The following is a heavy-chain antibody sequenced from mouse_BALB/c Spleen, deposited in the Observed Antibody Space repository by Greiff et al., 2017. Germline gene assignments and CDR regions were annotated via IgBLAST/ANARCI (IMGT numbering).Heavy chain of an antibody. J-gene: IGHJ4*01. CDR3: ARDTDYGSSYVYAMDY. V-gene: IGHV5-6-3*01. Sequence: EVKLVESGGGLVQPGGSLKLSCAASGFTFSSYGMSWVRQTPDKRLELVATINSNGGSTYYPDSVKGRFTISRDNAKNTLYLQMSSLKSEDTAMYYCARDTDYGSSYVYAMDYWGQGTSVTVSS. D-gene: IGHD1-1*01. CDR1: GFTFSSYG. CDR2: INSNGGST.